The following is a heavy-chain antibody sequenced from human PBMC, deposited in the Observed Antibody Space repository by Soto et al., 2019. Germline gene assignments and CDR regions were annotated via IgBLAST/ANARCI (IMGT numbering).Heavy chain of an antibody. Sequence: GGSLRLSCAASGFTFSNYWMHWVRQAPGKGLVWISRMNSDGSNTAYADAVKGRFTISRDNAKNTLYLQMNSLRVEDTAVYYCATSEGGGSNGPTTYWGQGTLVTVS. D-gene: IGHD1-26*01. CDR1: GFTFSNYW. J-gene: IGHJ4*02. CDR3: ATSEGGGSNGPTTY. CDR2: MNSDGSNT. V-gene: IGHV3-74*01.